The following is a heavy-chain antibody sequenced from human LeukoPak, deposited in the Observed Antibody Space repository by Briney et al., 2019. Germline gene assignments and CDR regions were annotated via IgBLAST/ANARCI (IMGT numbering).Heavy chain of an antibody. CDR2: IKQDGSEK. J-gene: IGHJ3*02. V-gene: IGHV3-7*04. CDR1: GFSISSYW. Sequence: GGSLRLSCAASGFSISSYWMSWVRQAPGKGLEWEANIKQDGSEKYYVASVKGRFTISRDNAKNSLYLQMNSLRAEDTALYYCARADLGAFDIWGQGTMVTLSS. CDR3: ARADLGAFDI.